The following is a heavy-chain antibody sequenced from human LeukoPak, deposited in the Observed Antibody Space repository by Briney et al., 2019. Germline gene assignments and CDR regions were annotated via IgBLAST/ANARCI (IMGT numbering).Heavy chain of an antibody. CDR1: GGSINNYY. J-gene: IGHJ4*02. D-gene: IGHD1-7*01. Sequence: SETLSLTCTVSGGSINNYYWSWVRQLPGKGLEWIAYIYYRGSTNYNPSLKSRVTISVDTSKNQFSLKLSSVTAADTAVYYCARGRITGTTWAPLDYWGQGTLVTVSS. V-gene: IGHV4-59*12. CDR3: ARGRITGTTWAPLDY. CDR2: IYYRGST.